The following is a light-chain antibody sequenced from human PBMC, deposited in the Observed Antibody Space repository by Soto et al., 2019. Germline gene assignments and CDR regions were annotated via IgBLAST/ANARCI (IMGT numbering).Light chain of an antibody. V-gene: IGKV3-15*01. CDR2: GAS. J-gene: IGKJ4*01. CDR3: QQHNGWPLT. CDR1: QSISNT. Sequence: EIVMTQSPATLSVAPGERATLSCRASQSISNTVAWYQQRPGQAPRLLIFGASTRATGIPARFSGSGSGTEFTLTISSLQSEDSEVYYCQQHNGWPLTFGGGNKVEIK.